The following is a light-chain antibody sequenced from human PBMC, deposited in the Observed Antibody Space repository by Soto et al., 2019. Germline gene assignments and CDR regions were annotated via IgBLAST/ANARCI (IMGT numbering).Light chain of an antibody. CDR3: NSYTSSGTYV. V-gene: IGLV2-14*03. J-gene: IGLJ1*01. Sequence: QSALTQPASVSGSPGQSITISCTGTSSDVGAYNYVSWYQQHPGKAPKVMIYDVGDRPSGVSNRFSGSKSGNTASLTISGIQAEEEADYYCNSYTSSGTYVFGTGTKLTVL. CDR1: SSDVGAYNY. CDR2: DVG.